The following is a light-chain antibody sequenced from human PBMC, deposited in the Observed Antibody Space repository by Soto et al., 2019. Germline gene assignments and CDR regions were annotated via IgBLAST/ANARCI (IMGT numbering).Light chain of an antibody. CDR1: QSVSSSY. V-gene: IGKV3-20*01. J-gene: IGKJ1*01. CDR2: GAS. Sequence: EIVLTQSPGTLSLSPGEGATLSCSASQSVSSSYLAWYQQKFGQAPRLLIYGASNRATGIPDRFSGSGSGTDFTLTIRRLEPEDFAVYYCQQQDTLPRTFGQGTKVDIK. CDR3: QQQDTLPRT.